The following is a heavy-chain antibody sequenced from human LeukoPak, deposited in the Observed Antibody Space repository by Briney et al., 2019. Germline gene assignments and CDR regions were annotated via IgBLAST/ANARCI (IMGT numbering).Heavy chain of an antibody. CDR1: GGSITSRSYY. D-gene: IGHD3-3*01. V-gene: IGHV4-39*01. CDR2: IYHLGSV. CDR3: QSRFLEWLLDY. Sequence: SETLSLTCTVSGGSITSRSYYWGWIRQPPGRGLEWIGSIYHLGSVRYNLSLKNRVTISVDTSMNQFSLNLSSVTAADTAIYYCQSRFLEWLLDYWGQGTLVTVSS. J-gene: IGHJ4*02.